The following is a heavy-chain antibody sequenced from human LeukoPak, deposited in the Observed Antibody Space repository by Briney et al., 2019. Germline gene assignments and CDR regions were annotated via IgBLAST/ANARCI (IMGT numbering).Heavy chain of an antibody. D-gene: IGHD2-2*01. J-gene: IGHJ5*02. V-gene: IGHV1-24*01. CDR2: FDPEGGET. Sequence: ASVKVSCKVSGYTLTELSMHWVRQAPGKGLEWMGGFDPEGGETIYAQKFQGRVTMTTDTSTSTAYMELRSLRSDDTAVYYCAIVVPAAMGDWFDPWGQGTLVTVSS. CDR3: AIVVPAAMGDWFDP. CDR1: GYTLTELS.